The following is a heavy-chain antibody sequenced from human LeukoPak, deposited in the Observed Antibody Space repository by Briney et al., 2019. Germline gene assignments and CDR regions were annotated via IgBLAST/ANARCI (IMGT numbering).Heavy chain of an antibody. CDR3: ARAPTN. Sequence: GGSLRLSCAASGFTFSSSVMSWVRQAPGKGLEWVSTINGGGTRSYYAVSVNGRFIISRDNSMNTLYLQMNGLRAEDTAVYYCARAPTNWGQGTLVTVSS. CDR2: INGGGTRS. CDR1: GFTFSSSV. J-gene: IGHJ4*02. V-gene: IGHV3-23*01.